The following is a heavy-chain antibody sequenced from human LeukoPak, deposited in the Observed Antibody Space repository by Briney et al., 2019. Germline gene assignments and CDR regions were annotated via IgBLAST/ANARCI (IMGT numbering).Heavy chain of an antibody. V-gene: IGHV3-53*01. CDR2: MYRGGNT. J-gene: IGHJ1*01. Sequence: PGGSLRLSCTASEFNVSDNYMTWVRQAPGRGLEWISVMYRGGNTYYADSVKGRFTISRDNSKNTLYLQMNSLRAEDTAVYYCTKDITVQIWLLGFNSWGQGTLVTVAS. CDR3: TKDITVQIWLLGFNS. CDR1: EFNVSDNY. D-gene: IGHD3-22*01.